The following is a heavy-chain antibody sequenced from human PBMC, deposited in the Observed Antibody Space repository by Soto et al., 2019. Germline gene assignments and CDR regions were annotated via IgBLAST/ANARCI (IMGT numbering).Heavy chain of an antibody. CDR3: ASRDPGTSVDY. J-gene: IGHJ4*02. D-gene: IGHD1-7*01. CDR1: GGSFTSNNW. Sequence: SETLSLTCAVSGGSFTSNNWWTWVRQPPGQGLEWIGEVYRTGSTNYNPSLKSRVTISLDKSENQFSLKVTSLTAADTAVYYCASRDPGTSVDYWGQGTLVTVSS. V-gene: IGHV4-4*02. CDR2: VYRTGST.